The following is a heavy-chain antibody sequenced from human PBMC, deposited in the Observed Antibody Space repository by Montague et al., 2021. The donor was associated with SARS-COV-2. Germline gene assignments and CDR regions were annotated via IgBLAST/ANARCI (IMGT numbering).Heavy chain of an antibody. Sequence: SETLSLTCTVSGGSISSYYWSWIRQPPGQGLERIGYIYYSGSTNYNPYLKSRVTISVDTSKNQFSLKLSSVTAADTAVYYCAGEGEGYSSSWWIDYWGQGTLVTVSS. CDR3: AGEGEGYSSSWWIDY. V-gene: IGHV4-59*01. CDR2: IYYSGST. J-gene: IGHJ4*02. D-gene: IGHD6-13*01. CDR1: GGSISSYY.